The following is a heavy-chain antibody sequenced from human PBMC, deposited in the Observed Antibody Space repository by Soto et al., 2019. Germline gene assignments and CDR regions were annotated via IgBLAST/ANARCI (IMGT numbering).Heavy chain of an antibody. D-gene: IGHD2-15*01. V-gene: IGHV1-2*02. CDR2: INPKSGGT. J-gene: IGHJ5*02. CDR1: GYTFTGYY. CDR3: AKAYGGSGHPPRWFDP. Sequence: ASVKVSCKASGYTFTGYYIHWVRQAPGQGLEWMGWINPKSGGTNYAQRFQGRVTMTRDTSISTAYMDLSRLTSDDTATYYCAKAYGGSGHPPRWFDPWG.